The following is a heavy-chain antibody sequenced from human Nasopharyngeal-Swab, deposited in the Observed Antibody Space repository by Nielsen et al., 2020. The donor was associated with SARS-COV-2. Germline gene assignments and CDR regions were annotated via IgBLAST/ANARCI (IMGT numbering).Heavy chain of an antibody. CDR1: GFTFSSHW. V-gene: IGHV3-74*01. Sequence: GGSLRLSCAASGFTFSSHWMHWVRQAPGKGLVWVSRINADGSRTFYADSVEGRFSISRDSSKNTLYLQMDSLRGEDTAVYYCARDAPAHYGAFYWGRGTLVTVSS. CDR2: INADGSRT. J-gene: IGHJ4*02. CDR3: ARDAPAHYGAFY. D-gene: IGHD4-17*01.